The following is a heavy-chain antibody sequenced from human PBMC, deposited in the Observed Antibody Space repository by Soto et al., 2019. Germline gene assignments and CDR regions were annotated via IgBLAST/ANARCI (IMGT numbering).Heavy chain of an antibody. Sequence: SETLSLTCAVSGYSISSSNWWGWIRQPPGKGLEWIGYIYYSGSTYYNPSLKSRVTMSVDTSKNQFSLKLSSVTAVDTAVYYCARITMVRGTPPLYFDYWGQGTLVTVSS. V-gene: IGHV4-28*01. D-gene: IGHD3-10*01. CDR2: IYYSGST. CDR1: GYSISSSNW. CDR3: ARITMVRGTPPLYFDY. J-gene: IGHJ4*02.